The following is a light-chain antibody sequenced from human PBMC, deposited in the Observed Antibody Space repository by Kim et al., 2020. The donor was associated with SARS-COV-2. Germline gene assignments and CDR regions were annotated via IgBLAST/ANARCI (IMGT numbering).Light chain of an antibody. Sequence: QSALTQPASVSGSLGQSLTISCTGTSSDIGGYNFVSWYQQHPGKAPKLVIYDVYNRPSGVSNRFSGFKSANTASLTISGLQAEDEADYYCTSSTSSTTWVFGGGTKVTVL. V-gene: IGLV2-14*03. CDR1: SSDIGGYNF. CDR2: DVY. CDR3: TSSTSSTTWV. J-gene: IGLJ3*02.